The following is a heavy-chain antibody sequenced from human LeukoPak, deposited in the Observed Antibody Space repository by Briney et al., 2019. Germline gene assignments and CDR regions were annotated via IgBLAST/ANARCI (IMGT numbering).Heavy chain of an antibody. CDR1: GFTFSSYW. Sequence: GGSLRLSCAASGFTFSSYWMSWVRQAPGKGLEWVSAISGGGDGTYYADSVKGRFTISRDNSKNTLYLQMNSLRAEDTAVYYCAKARKWGRVLGYWGQGTLVTVSS. D-gene: IGHD7-27*01. V-gene: IGHV3-23*01. CDR3: AKARKWGRVLGY. J-gene: IGHJ4*02. CDR2: ISGGGDGT.